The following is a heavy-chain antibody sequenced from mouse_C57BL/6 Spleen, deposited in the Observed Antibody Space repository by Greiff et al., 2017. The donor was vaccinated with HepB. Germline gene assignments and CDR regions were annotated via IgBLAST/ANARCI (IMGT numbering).Heavy chain of an antibody. V-gene: IGHV14-4*01. J-gene: IGHJ1*03. CDR1: GFNIKDDY. Sequence: EVQLQRSGAELVRPGASVKLSCTASGFNIKDDYMHWVKQRPEQGLEWIGWIDPENGDTEYASKFQGKATITADTSSNTAYLQLSSLPSEDTAVYYCTARRYFDVWGTGTTVTVSS. CDR3: TARRYFDV. CDR2: IDPENGDT.